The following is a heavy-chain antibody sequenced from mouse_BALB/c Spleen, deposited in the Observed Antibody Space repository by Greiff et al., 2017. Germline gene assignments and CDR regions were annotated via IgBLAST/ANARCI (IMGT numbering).Heavy chain of an antibody. D-gene: IGHD4-1*01. CDR1: GFTFSDYY. J-gene: IGHJ3*01. CDR3: ARALGKGAFAY. V-gene: IGHV5-4*02. CDR2: ISDGGSYT. Sequence: EVQRVESGGGLVKPGGSLKLSCAASGFTFSDYYMYWVRQTPEKRLEWVATISDGGSYTYYPDSVKGRFTISRDNAKNNLYLQMSSLKSEDTAMYYCARALGKGAFAYWGQGTLVPVSA.